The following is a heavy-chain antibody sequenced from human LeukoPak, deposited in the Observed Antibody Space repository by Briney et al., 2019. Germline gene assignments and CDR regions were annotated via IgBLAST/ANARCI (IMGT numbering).Heavy chain of an antibody. CDR1: GGSISSGSYY. J-gene: IGHJ5*02. CDR2: IYTNGST. Sequence: SQTLSLTCTVSGGSISSGSYYWSWIRQPAGKGLEWIGRIYTNGSTNYNPSLKSRVTISVDTSKSQFSLKLSSVTAADTAVYYCAREGGRSVVVPAAITWFDPWGQGTLVTVSS. CDR3: AREGGRSVVVPAAITWFDP. V-gene: IGHV4-61*02. D-gene: IGHD2-2*02.